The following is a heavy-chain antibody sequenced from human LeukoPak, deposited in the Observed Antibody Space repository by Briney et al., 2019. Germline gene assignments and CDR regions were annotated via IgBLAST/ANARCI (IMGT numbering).Heavy chain of an antibody. Sequence: ASVKVSCKTSGYTFSDYDINWVRQTSGHGLQWLGWMNTNSGNRGSAQRFRDRVSITRNTSISTAYMELRNLGVEDSAVYYCVRAPDSTTWYSYHSYYLDVWGTGTTVTVSS. J-gene: IGHJ6*03. CDR1: GYTFSDYD. CDR2: MNTNSGNR. V-gene: IGHV1-8*02. D-gene: IGHD6-13*01. CDR3: VRAPDSTTWYSYHSYYLDV.